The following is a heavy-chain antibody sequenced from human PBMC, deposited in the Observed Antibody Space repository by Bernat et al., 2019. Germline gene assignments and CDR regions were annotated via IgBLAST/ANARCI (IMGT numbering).Heavy chain of an antibody. V-gene: IGHV3-21*02. Sequence: EVQLVESGGGLVQPGGSLRVSCVASGFTVSSYSMNWVRQAPGKGLEWVSSISSSSSYIYYADSVKGRFTISRDNAKNSLYLQMNSLRAEDTAVYYCARDYQLLSFDYWGQGTLVTVSS. CDR2: ISSSSSYI. CDR1: GFTVSSYS. CDR3: ARDYQLLSFDY. D-gene: IGHD2-2*01. J-gene: IGHJ4*02.